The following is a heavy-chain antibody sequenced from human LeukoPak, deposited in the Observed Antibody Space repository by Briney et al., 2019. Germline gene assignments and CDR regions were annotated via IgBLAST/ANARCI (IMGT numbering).Heavy chain of an antibody. CDR2: INHSGYT. CDR1: GFTFSSYW. J-gene: IGHJ6*02. CDR3: ARNDYFGINNGMDV. Sequence: GSLRLSCAASGFTFSSYWMNWVRQAPGKGLEWIGEINHSGYTNYYPSLKSRVTISVDTSKNQFSLRLSSVTAADTAVYYCARNDYFGINNGMDVWGQGTTVTVS. D-gene: IGHD2/OR15-2a*01. V-gene: IGHV4-34*01.